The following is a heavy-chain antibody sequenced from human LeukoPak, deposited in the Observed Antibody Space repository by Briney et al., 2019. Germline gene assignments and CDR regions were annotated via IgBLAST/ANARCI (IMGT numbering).Heavy chain of an antibody. Sequence: GESLRLSCETAGFTFSSYVMHWVRRTPGKGLVWVSRISHDGIISYANSVKGRFTISRDNAKNTLTLQMNSLRVEDTAVYYCARDRRGRLGFYGQYFQHWGQGTLVTVSS. CDR1: GFTFSSYV. CDR3: ARDRRGRLGFYGQYFQH. J-gene: IGHJ1*01. V-gene: IGHV3-74*01. D-gene: IGHD4-17*01. CDR2: ISHDGII.